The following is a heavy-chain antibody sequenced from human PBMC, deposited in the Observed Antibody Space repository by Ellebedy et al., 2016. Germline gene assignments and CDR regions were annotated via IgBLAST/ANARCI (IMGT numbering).Heavy chain of an antibody. CDR1: GFSFSDYA. Sequence: GGSLRLXCAASGFSFSDYAMNWVRQAPGRVLEWLSYLSTTGNTIYYADSVRGRFTISRDIGQRSLYLQMNSLGAEDTAVYYCARKAKATHDFDYWGQGTLVTVSS. V-gene: IGHV3-48*01. CDR3: ARKAKATHDFDY. CDR2: LSTTGNTI. J-gene: IGHJ4*02. D-gene: IGHD5-12*01.